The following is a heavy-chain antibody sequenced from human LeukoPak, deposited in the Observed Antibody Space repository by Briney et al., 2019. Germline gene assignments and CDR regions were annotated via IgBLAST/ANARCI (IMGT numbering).Heavy chain of an antibody. J-gene: IGHJ4*02. D-gene: IGHD5-18*01. CDR1: GFTFSSYS. Sequence: GGSLRLSCAASGFTFSSYSMNWVRQAPGKGLEWVSSISSSSSYIYYADSVKGRFTISRDNAKNSLYLQMNSLRAEDTAVYYCARWIQLWYYFDYWGQGTLATVSS. CDR2: ISSSSSYI. V-gene: IGHV3-21*01. CDR3: ARWIQLWYYFDY.